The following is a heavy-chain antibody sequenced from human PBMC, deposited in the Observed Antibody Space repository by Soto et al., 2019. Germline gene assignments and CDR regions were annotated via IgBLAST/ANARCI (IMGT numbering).Heavy chain of an antibody. CDR2: IFYSGTT. V-gene: IGHV4-30-4*01. D-gene: IGHD3-10*01. CDR3: ARDLSHAVRGIVDLGDNWFDP. Sequence: SETLSLTCTVSGGSISSADYYWTWIRQPPGKGLEYIGYIFYSGTTYYIPSLKSRLTMSVDTSKNQFSLRLRSVTAADTAVYFCARDLSHAVRGIVDLGDNWFDPWGQGTLVTVSS. CDR1: GGSISSADYY. J-gene: IGHJ5*02.